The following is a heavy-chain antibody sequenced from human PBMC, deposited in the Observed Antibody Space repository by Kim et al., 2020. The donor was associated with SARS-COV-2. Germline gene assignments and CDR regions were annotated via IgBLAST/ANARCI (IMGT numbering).Heavy chain of an antibody. J-gene: IGHJ6*02. Sequence: ASVKVSCKASGYTFTGYYMHWVRQAPGQGLEWMGRINPNSGGTNYAQKFQGRVTMTRDTSISTAYMELSRLRSDDTAVYYCARDRGGLRGYCSSTSCWIHYYGMDVWGQGTTVTVSS. CDR3: ARDRGGLRGYCSSTSCWIHYYGMDV. CDR1: GYTFTGYY. V-gene: IGHV1-2*06. CDR2: INPNSGGT. D-gene: IGHD2-2*01.